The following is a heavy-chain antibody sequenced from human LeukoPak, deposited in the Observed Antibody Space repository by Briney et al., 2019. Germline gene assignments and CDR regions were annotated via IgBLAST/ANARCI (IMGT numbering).Heavy chain of an antibody. J-gene: IGHJ3*02. D-gene: IGHD3-22*01. CDR2: INPNSGAT. Sequence: ASVKVSCKASGYTFTGYYMHWVRQAPGQGLEWMGWINPNSGATNYAQKFQGRVTMIRDTSISTVYMESSSLRTDDTAVYFCARDSFPGRYYEGAFDIWGQGTVVTVSS. V-gene: IGHV1-2*02. CDR3: ARDSFPGRYYEGAFDI. CDR1: GYTFTGYY.